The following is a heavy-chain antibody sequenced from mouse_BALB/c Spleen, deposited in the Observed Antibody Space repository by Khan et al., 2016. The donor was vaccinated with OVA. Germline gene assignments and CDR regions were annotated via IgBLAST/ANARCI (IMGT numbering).Heavy chain of an antibody. Sequence: VQLQQSGPGLVKPSQSLSLTCTVTGYSITNNYAWNWIRQFPGNKLEWMGYISYSGSTNYNPSLKSRISITRDTSKNQFFLQLNSVTTEDTATYYCARGNYYGYYFDYWGQGTTRTVSS. CDR1: GYSITNNYA. CDR2: ISYSGST. D-gene: IGHD1-1*01. V-gene: IGHV3-2*02. J-gene: IGHJ2*01. CDR3: ARGNYYGYYFDY.